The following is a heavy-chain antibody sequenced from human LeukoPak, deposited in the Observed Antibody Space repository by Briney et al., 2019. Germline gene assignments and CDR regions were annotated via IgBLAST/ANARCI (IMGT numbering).Heavy chain of an antibody. J-gene: IGHJ6*02. CDR3: ARGAAVYGMDV. V-gene: IGHV1-18*01. CDR2: IDASGGRT. CDR1: GYTFTSYG. Sequence: GASVKVSCKASGYTFTSYGISWVRQAPGQGLEWMGMIDASGGRTTYAQKVQGRVAMTRDTSTRTVYMQLSTLRSDDTAIYYCARGAAVYGMDVWGQGTTVTVSS. D-gene: IGHD6-19*01.